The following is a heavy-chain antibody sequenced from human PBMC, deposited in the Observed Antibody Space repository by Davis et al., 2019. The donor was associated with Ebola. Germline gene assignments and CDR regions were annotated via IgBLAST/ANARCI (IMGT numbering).Heavy chain of an antibody. Sequence: GESLKISCAASGFTFSSYSMNWVRQAPGKGLEWVSSISSSSSYIYYADSVKGRFTISRDNAKNSLYLQMNSLRDEDTAVYYCARDFASVDIVVVPAPDYWGQGTLVTVSS. CDR3: ARDFASVDIVVVPAPDY. V-gene: IGHV3-21*01. CDR2: ISSSSSYI. J-gene: IGHJ4*02. CDR1: GFTFSSYS. D-gene: IGHD2-2*03.